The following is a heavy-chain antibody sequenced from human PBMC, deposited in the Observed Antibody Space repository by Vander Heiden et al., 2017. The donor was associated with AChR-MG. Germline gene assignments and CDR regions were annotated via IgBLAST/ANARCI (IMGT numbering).Heavy chain of an antibody. CDR3: AKGAGIVGATGGNFDY. D-gene: IGHD1-26*01. Sequence: QVQLVESGGGVVQPGGSLRLSCAASGVTFSSHGMHWVRQAPGKGLEWVAFIRYDGSNKYYADSVKGRFTISRDNSKNTLYLQMNSLRAEDTAVYYCAKGAGIVGATGGNFDYWGQGTLVTVSS. CDR2: IRYDGSNK. V-gene: IGHV3-30*02. J-gene: IGHJ4*02. CDR1: GVTFSSHG.